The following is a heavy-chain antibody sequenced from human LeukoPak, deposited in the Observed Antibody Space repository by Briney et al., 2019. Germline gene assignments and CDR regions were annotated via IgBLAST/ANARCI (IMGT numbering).Heavy chain of an antibody. CDR1: GYTFTSYD. J-gene: IGHJ4*02. Sequence: ASVKVSCKASGYTFTSYDINWVRQATGQGLEWMGWVNPNSGHTGYAQKFQGRVTMTRNTSISTAYMELSSLRSEDTAVYYCARGAPLTIFGVVIMNDYWGQGTLVTVSS. CDR2: VNPNSGHT. CDR3: ARGAPLTIFGVVIMNDY. D-gene: IGHD3-3*01. V-gene: IGHV1-8*01.